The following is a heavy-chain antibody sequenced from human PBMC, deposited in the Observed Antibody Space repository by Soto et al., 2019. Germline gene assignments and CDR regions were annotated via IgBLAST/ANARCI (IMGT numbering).Heavy chain of an antibody. CDR3: AHKAIVVVNSYYYDY. CDR1: GFSLSTSGVG. J-gene: IGHJ4*02. Sequence: QITLKESGPTLVKPTQTLTLTCTFSGFSLSTSGVGVGWIRQPPGKALEWLGFIYWDDDKRYSPSLKSRLTITKDTSKNQVVLTMTNMDPVDTATYYCAHKAIVVVNSYYYDYWGQGTLVTVSS. CDR2: IYWDDDK. D-gene: IGHD3-22*01. V-gene: IGHV2-5*02.